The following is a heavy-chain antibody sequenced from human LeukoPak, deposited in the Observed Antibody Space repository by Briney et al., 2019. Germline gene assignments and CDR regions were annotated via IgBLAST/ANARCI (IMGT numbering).Heavy chain of an antibody. CDR2: IYRGGST. CDR1: GFTVSSNY. V-gene: IGHV3-66*01. D-gene: IGHD3-9*01. Sequence: GGSVRLSCAASGFTVSSNYMSWVRQAPGKGLECVSIIYRGGSTYPADTVKGRFTSSRDNSKNTLYLQMNSLRAEDTAVYYCARVSLTGWYIDCWGPGNLFTVSS. J-gene: IGHJ4*01. CDR3: ARVSLTGWYIDC.